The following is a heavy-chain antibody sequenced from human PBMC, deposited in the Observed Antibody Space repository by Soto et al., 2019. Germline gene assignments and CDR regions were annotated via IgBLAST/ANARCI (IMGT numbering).Heavy chain of an antibody. CDR1: GFSLSNYA. V-gene: IGHV3-23*01. J-gene: IGHJ4*02. Sequence: EVQLLESGGDLVQPGGSLRLSCAASGFSLSNYAMTWVRQAPGKGLEWVSGITGSADKTYYADSVKGRFIISRDNSKNTLYLQMNSLRAEDTALYNCARDCSSSSCSVWHYWGQGTLVTVSS. CDR2: ITGSADKT. D-gene: IGHD2-2*01. CDR3: ARDCSSSSCSVWHY.